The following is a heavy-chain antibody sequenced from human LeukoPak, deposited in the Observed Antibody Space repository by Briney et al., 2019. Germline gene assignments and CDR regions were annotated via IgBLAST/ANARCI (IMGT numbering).Heavy chain of an antibody. CDR2: FYRGGST. CDR3: ATLTHIVVVPTPLHGAFDI. V-gene: IGHV4-38-2*01. Sequence: SETLSLTCGVSGYSISGGSYWGWIRQPPGKGLEWIGSFYRGGSTYYNPSLKSRVTISVDTSKNQFSLKLSSVTAADTAVYYCATLTHIVVVPTPLHGAFDIWGQGTMVTVSS. D-gene: IGHD2-2*01. J-gene: IGHJ3*02. CDR1: GYSISGGSY.